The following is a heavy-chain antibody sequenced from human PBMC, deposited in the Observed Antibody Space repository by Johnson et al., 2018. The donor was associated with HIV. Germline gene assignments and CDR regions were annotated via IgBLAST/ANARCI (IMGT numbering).Heavy chain of an antibody. J-gene: IGHJ3*02. V-gene: IGHV3-74*02. Sequence: VQLVESGGGVVQPGRSLRLSCAASGFTFSSYAMHWVRQAPGKGLVWVSRINSDGSSTSYADSVNGRFTISRDNSKNTLYLQMNSLRAEDTAVYYCARSNTAMMYDAFDIWGQGTMVTVSS. CDR2: INSDGSST. CDR3: ARSNTAMMYDAFDI. CDR1: GFTFSSYA. D-gene: IGHD5-18*01.